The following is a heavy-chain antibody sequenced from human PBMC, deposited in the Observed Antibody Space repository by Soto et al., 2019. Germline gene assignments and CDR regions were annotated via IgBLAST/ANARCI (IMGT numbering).Heavy chain of an antibody. V-gene: IGHV4-31*03. CDR3: ARGTYSGWFDY. CDR1: GGSISSGGYY. Sequence: SETLSLTCTVSGGSISSGGYYWSWIRQHPGKGLEWIGYIYYSGSTYYNPSLKSRVTISVDTSKNQFSLKLSSVTAADTAVYYCARGTYSGWFDYWGQGTLVTVS. CDR2: IYYSGST. J-gene: IGHJ5*01. D-gene: IGHD1-26*01.